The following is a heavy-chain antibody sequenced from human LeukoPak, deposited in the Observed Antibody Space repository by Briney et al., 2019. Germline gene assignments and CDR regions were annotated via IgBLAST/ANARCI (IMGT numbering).Heavy chain of an antibody. J-gene: IGHJ5*02. D-gene: IGHD6-19*01. CDR3: AGPSTGSGWYVPWFDP. CDR1: GGSISSSSYC. Sequence: SETLSLTCTVSGGSISSSSYCWGWIRQPPGKGLEWIGSIYYSGSTYYNPSLKSRVTISVDTSKNQFSLKLSSVTAADTAVYYCAGPSTGSGWYVPWFDPWGQGTLVTVSS. V-gene: IGHV4-39*01. CDR2: IYYSGST.